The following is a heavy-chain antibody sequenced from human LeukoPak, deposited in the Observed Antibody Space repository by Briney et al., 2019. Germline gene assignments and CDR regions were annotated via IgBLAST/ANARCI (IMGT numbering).Heavy chain of an antibody. CDR1: GFTFSSYW. CDR2: INHNGNVN. V-gene: IGHV3-7*03. J-gene: IGHJ4*02. Sequence: GGSLRLSCAASGFTFSSYWMNWARQAPGKGLEWVASINHNGNVNYYVDSVKGRFTISRDNSKNTLYLQMNSLRAEDTAVYYCAPRTAAAGSSGNWGQGTLVTVSS. D-gene: IGHD6-13*01. CDR3: APRTAAAGSSGN.